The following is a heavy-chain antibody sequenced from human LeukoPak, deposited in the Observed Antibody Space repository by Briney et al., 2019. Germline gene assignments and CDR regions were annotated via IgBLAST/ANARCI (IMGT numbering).Heavy chain of an antibody. D-gene: IGHD6-6*01. CDR2: IHTSGNT. CDR3: AREGSMTARPFVSIDY. V-gene: IGHV4-4*07. CDR1: GGSISTYY. Sequence: KPSETLSLTCTVSGGSISTYYWSWLRQPAEQGLEWIGRIHTSGNTDFNPSLKRRVSMSVDTSKNQFSLKLSSVTAADTAVYYCAREGSMTARPFVSIDYWGQGTLVTISS. J-gene: IGHJ4*02.